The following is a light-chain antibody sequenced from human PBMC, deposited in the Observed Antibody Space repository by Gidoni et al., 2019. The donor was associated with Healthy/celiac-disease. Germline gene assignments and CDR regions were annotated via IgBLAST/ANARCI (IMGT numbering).Light chain of an antibody. CDR2: DVS. J-gene: IGLJ1*01. V-gene: IGLV2-14*01. Sequence: QSALTQPASVSGSPGQSITISCTGTSSDVGGYNYVSWDQQHPGKAPKLMIYDVSNRPSGVSNRFSGSKSGNTASLTISGLQAEDEADYYCSSYTSSSLGVFGTGTKVTVL. CDR1: SSDVGGYNY. CDR3: SSYTSSSLGV.